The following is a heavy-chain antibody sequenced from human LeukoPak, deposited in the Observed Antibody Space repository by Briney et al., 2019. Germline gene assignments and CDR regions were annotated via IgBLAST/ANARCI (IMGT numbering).Heavy chain of an antibody. CDR3: AKGITRFLEWPLGY. J-gene: IGHJ4*02. CDR2: ISYDGSNR. Sequence: GRPLRLSCAASEFTFTSYAFHWVRQAPGKGLEWIAFISYDGSNRFYADSVKGRFTISRDNSKNTLYLQMNSLRAEDTAVYYCAKGITRFLEWPLGYWGQGTLVTVSS. CDR1: EFTFTSYA. V-gene: IGHV3-30-3*01. D-gene: IGHD3-3*01.